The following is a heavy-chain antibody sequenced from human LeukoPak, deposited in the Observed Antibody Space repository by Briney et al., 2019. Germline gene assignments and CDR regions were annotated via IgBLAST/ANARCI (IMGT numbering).Heavy chain of an antibody. V-gene: IGHV1-18*01. CDR2: ISAYNGST. Sequence: ASVKVSCKASGYTFTSYGISWVRQAPGQGLEWMGWISAYNGSTNYAQKLQGRVTMTTDTSTSTAYMELRSLRSDDTAVYYCARESAETIFGVVTVYYYYGMDVWGQGTTVTVSS. D-gene: IGHD3-3*01. CDR3: ARESAETIFGVVTVYYYYGMDV. CDR1: GYTFTSYG. J-gene: IGHJ6*02.